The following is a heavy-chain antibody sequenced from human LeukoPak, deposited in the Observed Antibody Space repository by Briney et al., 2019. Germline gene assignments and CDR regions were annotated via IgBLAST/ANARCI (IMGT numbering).Heavy chain of an antibody. Sequence: GGSLRLSCAASGFTFSSYGMHWVRQAPGKGLEWVAAISYDGSNKYYADSVKGRFTISRDNSKNTLYLQMNSPRAEDTAVYYCAKVDYYDSSGYGLDYWGQGTLVTVSS. J-gene: IGHJ4*02. CDR3: AKVDYYDSSGYGLDY. V-gene: IGHV3-30*18. CDR2: ISYDGSNK. CDR1: GFTFSSYG. D-gene: IGHD3-22*01.